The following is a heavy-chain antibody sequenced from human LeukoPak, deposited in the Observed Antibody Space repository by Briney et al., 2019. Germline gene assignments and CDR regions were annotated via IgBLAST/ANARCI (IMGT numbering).Heavy chain of an antibody. CDR3: TRDGSARSLAT. V-gene: IGHV4-34*01. Sequence: SETLSLTCAVYGGSFSGYYWSWIRQPPGKGLEWIGEINHSGSTNYNPSLKSRVTISVDTSKNQFSLKLSSVTAADTAVYYCTRDGSARSLATWGQGTLVTVSS. D-gene: IGHD5-24*01. J-gene: IGHJ5*02. CDR1: GGSFSGYY. CDR2: INHSGST.